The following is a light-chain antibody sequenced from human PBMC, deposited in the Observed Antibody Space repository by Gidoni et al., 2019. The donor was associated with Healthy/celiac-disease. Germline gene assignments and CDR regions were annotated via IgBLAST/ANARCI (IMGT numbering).Light chain of an antibody. Sequence: DIQMTQSPSSLSASVGDRVTITCQASQDLSNYLNWYQQKPGKAPKLLIYEASNLETGVPSRFSGSGSGTDFTFTISSLQPEDIATYYCQQYDTLPLTFXGXTKVEIK. CDR3: QQYDTLPLT. V-gene: IGKV1-33*01. CDR1: QDLSNY. CDR2: EAS. J-gene: IGKJ4*01.